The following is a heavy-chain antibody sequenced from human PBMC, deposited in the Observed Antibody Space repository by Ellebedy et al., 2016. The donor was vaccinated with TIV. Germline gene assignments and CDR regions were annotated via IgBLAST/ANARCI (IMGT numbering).Heavy chain of an antibody. Sequence: AASVKVSCKASGYTFTGYYMHWVRQPPGQGLEWMGWINPNSGGTNYAQKFQGWVTMTRDTSISTAYMELSRLRSDDTAVYYCARGDMITFGGVIVRYGMDVWGQGTTVTVSS. CDR2: INPNSGGT. D-gene: IGHD3-16*02. CDR3: ARGDMITFGGVIVRYGMDV. V-gene: IGHV1-2*04. J-gene: IGHJ6*02. CDR1: GYTFTGYY.